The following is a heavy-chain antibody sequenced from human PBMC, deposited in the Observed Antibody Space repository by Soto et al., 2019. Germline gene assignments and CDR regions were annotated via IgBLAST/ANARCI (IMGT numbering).Heavy chain of an antibody. CDR2: LIYSGGST. J-gene: IGHJ4*02. CDR3: VYNPI. D-gene: IGHD1-1*01. CDR1: GFTFSSYA. V-gene: IGHV3-23*03. Sequence: GGSLRLSCAASGFTFSSYAMTWVRQAPGKGLEWVSLIYSGGSTFYVDSVKGRFTISRDNSKNTLYLQMNNLRAEDTGVYYCVYNPIRDQGTRVTVSS.